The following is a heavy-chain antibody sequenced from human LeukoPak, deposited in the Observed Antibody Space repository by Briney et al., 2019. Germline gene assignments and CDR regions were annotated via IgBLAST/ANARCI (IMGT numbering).Heavy chain of an antibody. CDR2: IFASGST. V-gene: IGHV4-4*07. CDR3: ARGAGYSREVNYYYYMDV. D-gene: IGHD1-26*01. Sequence: KASETLSLTCTVSYDSIGTYLWNWVRQPAGKGLEWIGRIFASGSTFYSPSLKSRVTMSVDTSKSQFSLKLNSVTAADTAVYYCARGAGYSREVNYYYYMDVWGKGTTVTVSS. CDR1: YDSIGTYL. J-gene: IGHJ6*03.